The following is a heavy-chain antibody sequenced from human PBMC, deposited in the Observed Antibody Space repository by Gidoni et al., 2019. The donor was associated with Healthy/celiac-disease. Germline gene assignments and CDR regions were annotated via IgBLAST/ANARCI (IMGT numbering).Heavy chain of an antibody. CDR3: AKVVGFRGYFDY. J-gene: IGHJ4*02. V-gene: IGHV3-23*01. CDR1: GFTFSSYA. CDR2: ISGSGGST. Sequence: EVHLLESGGGLFQPGGSLSLSCAASGFTFSSYAMSWVRQAPGKGLEWVSDISGSGGSTYYADSVKGRFTISRDNSKNTLYLQMNSLRAEDTAVYYCAKVVGFRGYFDYWGQGTLVTVSS. D-gene: IGHD3-10*01.